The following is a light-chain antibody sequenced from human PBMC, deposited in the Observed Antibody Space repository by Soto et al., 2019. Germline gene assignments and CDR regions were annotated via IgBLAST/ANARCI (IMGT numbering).Light chain of an antibody. J-gene: IGKJ2*03. CDR3: HQYGYGRDS. V-gene: IGKV3-20*01. CDR2: SAS. CDR1: QSVTSNY. Sequence: EIVLTQSPGTLSLSPGEGATLSCRASQSVTSNYLAWYQHKPGQAPRLLIYSASSRAAGITDRFSGSGTGTDFTLTISRPEPEDFAVYYCHQYGYGRDSFGQGTMLEIK.